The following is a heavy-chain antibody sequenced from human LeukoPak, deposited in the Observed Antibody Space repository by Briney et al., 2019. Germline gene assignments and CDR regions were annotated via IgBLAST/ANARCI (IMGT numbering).Heavy chain of an antibody. CDR2: IYYIGGP. V-gene: IGHV4-59*01. CDR1: GGSISSYY. D-gene: IGHD6-13*01. CDR3: ARGGIAAAGTRRLFDP. Sequence: PSETLSLTCTVSGGSISSYYWSWIRQPPGKGLEWIGYIYYIGGPTYNPSLKSRVTISVDTSKNQFSLKLTSVTAADTAVYYCARGGIAAAGTRRLFDPWGQGTLVTVSS. J-gene: IGHJ5*02.